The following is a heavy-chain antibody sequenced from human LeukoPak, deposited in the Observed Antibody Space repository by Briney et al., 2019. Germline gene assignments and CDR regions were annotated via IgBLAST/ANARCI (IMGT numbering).Heavy chain of an antibody. CDR2: VNHAGST. CDR3: VGGSSGPRLAY. D-gene: IGHD6-19*01. CDR1: GGSFSGYF. Sequence: PSETLSLTCAVYGGSFSGYFWTWIRQSPGKGLEWLGEVNHAGSTDCNPSLNSRLTISLDTSKNHFSLKLTSVTAADTAMYYCVGGSSGPRLAYWGQGALVTVSS. J-gene: IGHJ4*02. V-gene: IGHV4-34*01.